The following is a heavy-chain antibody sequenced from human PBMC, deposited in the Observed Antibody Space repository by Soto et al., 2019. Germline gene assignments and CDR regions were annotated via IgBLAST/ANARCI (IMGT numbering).Heavy chain of an antibody. Sequence: EVQLVESGGGLVQPGGSVRLSCAASGFTFSTYSMNWVRQAPGKGLEWVSFISSSGGTIYYADSVKGRFTISRDNAKNSLYLQMNSLSDEATAVYYCARLSVRYCSGGSCSQLDYWGQGTLVTVSS. CDR3: ARLSVRYCSGGSCSQLDY. J-gene: IGHJ4*02. D-gene: IGHD2-15*01. V-gene: IGHV3-48*02. CDR1: GFTFSTYS. CDR2: ISSSGGTI.